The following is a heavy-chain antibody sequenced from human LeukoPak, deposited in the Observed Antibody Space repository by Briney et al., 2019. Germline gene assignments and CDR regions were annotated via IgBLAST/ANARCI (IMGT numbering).Heavy chain of an antibody. V-gene: IGHV1-69*13. CDR2: IIPIFGTA. Sequence: GASVKVSCKASGGTFSSYAISWVRQAPGQGLEWMGGIIPIFGTANYAQKFQGRVTITADESTSTAYMELSSLRSEDTAVYYCAAESSREAHGMDVWGQGTTVTVSS. J-gene: IGHJ6*02. CDR1: GGTFSSYA. D-gene: IGHD1-26*01. CDR3: AAESSREAHGMDV.